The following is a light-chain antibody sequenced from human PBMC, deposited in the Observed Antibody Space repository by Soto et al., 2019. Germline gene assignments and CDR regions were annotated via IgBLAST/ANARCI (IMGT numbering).Light chain of an antibody. CDR2: GAR. CDR3: LLSYGGSRRWV. V-gene: IGLV7-46*01. Sequence: QAVVTQEPSLTVSPGGTVTLTCGSSTGAVTSGHYPYWFQQKPGQAPRTLIYGARNKHSWTPARFSGSLLGGKAALTLSGAQPEDEAEYYCLLSYGGSRRWVFGGGTQLTVL. J-gene: IGLJ3*02. CDR1: TGAVTSGHY.